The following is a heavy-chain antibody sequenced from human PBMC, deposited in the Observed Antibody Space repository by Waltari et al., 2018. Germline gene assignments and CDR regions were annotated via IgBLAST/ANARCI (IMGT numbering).Heavy chain of an antibody. Sequence: QVQLQESGPGLVKPSETLSLTCTVSGGPISSYYWSWIRQPPGKGLEWIGYIYYSGSTNYNPSLKSRVTISVDTSKNQFSLKLSSVTAADTAVYYCARDVDGGKNFDYWGQGTLVTVSS. V-gene: IGHV4-59*01. CDR1: GGPISSYY. CDR3: ARDVDGGKNFDY. D-gene: IGHD2-15*01. CDR2: IYYSGST. J-gene: IGHJ4*02.